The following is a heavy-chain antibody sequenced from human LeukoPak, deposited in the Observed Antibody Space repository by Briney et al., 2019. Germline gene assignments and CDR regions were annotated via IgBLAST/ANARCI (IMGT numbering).Heavy chain of an antibody. J-gene: IGHJ6*02. CDR2: ISYDGSNK. V-gene: IGHV3-30-3*01. CDR1: GFTFSSYG. Sequence: PGRSLRLSCAASGFTFSSYGIHWVRQAPGKGLEWVAIISYDGSNKYYADSVKGRFTISRDTSKNTLYLQMNSLRAEDTAVCYCARAGYSSGWYNGLDVWGQGTTVTVSS. CDR3: ARAGYSSGWYNGLDV. D-gene: IGHD6-19*01.